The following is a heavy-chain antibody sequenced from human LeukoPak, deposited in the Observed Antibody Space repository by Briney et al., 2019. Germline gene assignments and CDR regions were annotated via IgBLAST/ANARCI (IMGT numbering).Heavy chain of an antibody. V-gene: IGHV3-48*04. CDR1: GFTFSSLG. J-gene: IGHJ4*02. CDR2: IGSSPSNI. D-gene: IGHD6-25*01. Sequence: GGSLRLSCAASGFTFSSLGMNWVRQVPGKGLEWVSYIGSSPSNIQYADPVRGRFTISRDNAKNSLYLQMNSLRVEDTAVYYCVRERPALDYWGQGTLVTVSS. CDR3: VRERPALDY.